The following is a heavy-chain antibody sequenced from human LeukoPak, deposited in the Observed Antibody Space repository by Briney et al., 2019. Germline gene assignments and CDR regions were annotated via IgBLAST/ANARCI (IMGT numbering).Heavy chain of an antibody. CDR1: GFTFSSYS. CDR2: ISSSSSYI. CDR3: VSRLYLLLLSGADADY. D-gene: IGHD2-21*02. J-gene: IGHJ4*02. V-gene: IGHV3-21*01. Sequence: GGSLRLSCAASGFTFSSYSMNWVRQAPGKGLEWVSSISSSSSYIYYADSVKGRFTISRDNAKNSLYLQMNSLRAEDTAVYYCVSRLYLLLLSGADADYWGQGTLVTVSS.